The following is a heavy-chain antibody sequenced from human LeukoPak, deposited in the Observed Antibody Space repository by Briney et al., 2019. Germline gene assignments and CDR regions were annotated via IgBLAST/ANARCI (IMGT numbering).Heavy chain of an antibody. J-gene: IGHJ5*02. CDR2: IYHSGST. V-gene: IGHV4-59*08. D-gene: IGHD3-22*01. CDR1: GGSISSYY. Sequence: SETLSLTCTVSGGSISSYYWSWIRQPPGKGLEWIGSIYHSGSTYYNPSLKSRVTISVDTSKNQFSLKLSSVTAADTAVYYCASTYSSGFYDPHNWFDPWGQGTLVTVSS. CDR3: ASTYSSGFYDPHNWFDP.